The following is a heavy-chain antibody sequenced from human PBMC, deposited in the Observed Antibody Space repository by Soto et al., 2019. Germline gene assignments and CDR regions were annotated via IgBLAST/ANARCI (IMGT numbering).Heavy chain of an antibody. D-gene: IGHD6-19*01. V-gene: IGHV3-15*01. J-gene: IGHJ3*02. CDR2: IKSKGGGETT. CDR1: GFNFNIAW. CDR3: THVLALAPKDAFDI. Sequence: EGQLVESGGGLVEPGGSLRLSCAASGFNFNIAWMNWVRQAPGKGLEWLGRIKSKGGGETTDYAAFVKGRFTISRDDSKKTLYLQMNTLESEDTAVYYCTHVLALAPKDAFDIWGQGTMVTVSS.